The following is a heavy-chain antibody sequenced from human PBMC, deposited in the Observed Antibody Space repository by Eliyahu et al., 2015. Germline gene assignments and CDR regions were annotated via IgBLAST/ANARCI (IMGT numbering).Heavy chain of an antibody. J-gene: IGHJ6*03. Sequence: QVQLQESGPGLVKPSGTLSLXCAVXGGXXSXXNXXSWVRQPPGKGLEWIGEIYHSGSTNYNPSLKSRVTISVDKSKNQFSLKLSSVTAADTAVYYCARVRLDGVVIYHYYYYYMDVWGKGTTVTVSS. V-gene: IGHV4-4*02. D-gene: IGHD3-3*01. CDR1: GGXXSXXNX. CDR2: IYHSGST. CDR3: ARVRLDGVVIYHYYYYYMDV.